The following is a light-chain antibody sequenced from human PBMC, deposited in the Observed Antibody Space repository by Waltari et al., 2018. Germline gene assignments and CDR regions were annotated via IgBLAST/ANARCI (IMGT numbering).Light chain of an antibody. CDR2: AAS. CDR1: QGIRSY. V-gene: IGKV1-39*01. Sequence: DIQMTQSPSSLSASLGDSVTITCRASQGIRSYLNWYQQKPGVAPKLLIYAASSLRNGVPSRFSGSGSGTDFSLTISSLQPEDFATYYCQQSFSTPLTFGGGTKVEIK. J-gene: IGKJ4*01. CDR3: QQSFSTPLT.